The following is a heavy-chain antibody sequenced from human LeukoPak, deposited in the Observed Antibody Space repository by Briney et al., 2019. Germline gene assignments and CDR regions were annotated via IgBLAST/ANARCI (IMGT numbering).Heavy chain of an antibody. CDR3: ARTSSSGWYFDY. V-gene: IGHV4-59*01. CDR1: GGSIKSYF. CDR2: IYYSGST. J-gene: IGHJ4*02. Sequence: SETLSLTCTVSGGSIKSYFGSWIRQPPGKGLEWIGYIYYSGSTNYNPSLKSRVTISVDTSKNLFSLKLSSVTAADKAVYYCARTSSSGWYFDYWGQGTLVTVSS. D-gene: IGHD6-19*01.